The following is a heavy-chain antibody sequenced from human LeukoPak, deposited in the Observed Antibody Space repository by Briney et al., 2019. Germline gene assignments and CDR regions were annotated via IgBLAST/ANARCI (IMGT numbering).Heavy chain of an antibody. J-gene: IGHJ6*02. D-gene: IGHD5-12*01. V-gene: IGHV1-69*10. CDR3: ARDQLGDGYSGYDGMDV. CDR2: IIPIFGIA. Sequence: SVKVSFTASGGTFSSYAISWVRQAPGQGLGWMGRIIPIFGIANYAQKFQGRVTITADKSTSTAYMELSSLRSEDTAVYYCARDQLGDGYSGYDGMDVWGQGTTVTVSS. CDR1: GGTFSSYA.